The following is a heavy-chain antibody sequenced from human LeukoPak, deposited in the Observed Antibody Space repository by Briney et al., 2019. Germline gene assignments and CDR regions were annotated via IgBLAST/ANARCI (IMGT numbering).Heavy chain of an antibody. V-gene: IGHV4-34*01. D-gene: IGHD3-16*01. J-gene: IGHJ4*02. CDR3: AREGYGLRFDY. CDR2: INHSGST. Sequence: PSETLSLTCAVYGGSFSGYYWSWIRQPPGKELEWIGEINHSGSTNYNPSLKSRVTISVDTSKNQFSLKLSSVTAADTAVYYCAREGYGLRFDYWGQGTLVTVSS. CDR1: GGSFSGYY.